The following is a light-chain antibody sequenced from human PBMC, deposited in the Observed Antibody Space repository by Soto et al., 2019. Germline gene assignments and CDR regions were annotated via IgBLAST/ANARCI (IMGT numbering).Light chain of an antibody. J-gene: IGKJ1*01. V-gene: IGKV3-20*01. CDR1: QSVSSSY. CDR3: QQYGSSPGT. CDR2: GAS. Sequence: EIVLTQSPGTLSLSPGERATLSCRASQSVSSSYLAWYQQKPGQAPRRLIYGASSRATGIPDRLSGSVSGTDVTLTISRLEPEDFAVYSCQQYGSSPGTFGQGTKVEIK.